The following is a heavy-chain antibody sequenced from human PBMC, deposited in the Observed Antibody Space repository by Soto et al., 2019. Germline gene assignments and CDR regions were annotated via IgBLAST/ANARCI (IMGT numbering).Heavy chain of an antibody. CDR1: GGSISSRSDY. V-gene: IGHV4-39*07. CDR3: ARTGSINYDFWSGPAYGMDV. Sequence: PSETMSLTCTVSGGSISSRSDYWSWIRQPPGMGLEWIGEINHSGSTNYNPSLKSRVTISVDTPKNQFSLKLSSVTAADTAVYYCARTGSINYDFWSGPAYGMDVWGQGTTVTVSS. CDR2: INHSGST. D-gene: IGHD3-3*01. J-gene: IGHJ6*02.